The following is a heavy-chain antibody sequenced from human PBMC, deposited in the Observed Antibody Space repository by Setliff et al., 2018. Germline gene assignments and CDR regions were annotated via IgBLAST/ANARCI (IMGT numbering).Heavy chain of an antibody. CDR2: IYYSGST. CDR3: VRGANDILTTYALDI. J-gene: IGHJ3*02. Sequence: TLSLTCTVSGGSINSGDYYWSWIRQPPGKGLEWIGYIYYSGSTYYNPSLKSRVTISVDTSKNQFSLKLSSVTAADTAVYYCVRGANDILTTYALDIWGEGTMVTVSS. D-gene: IGHD3-9*01. CDR1: GGSINSGDYY. V-gene: IGHV4-30-4*08.